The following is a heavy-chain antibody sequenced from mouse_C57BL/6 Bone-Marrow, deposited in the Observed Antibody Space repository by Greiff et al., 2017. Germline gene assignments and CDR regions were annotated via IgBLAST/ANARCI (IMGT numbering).Heavy chain of an antibody. Sequence: VQLQQSGPGLVQPSQSLSITCTVSGFSLPSYGVHWVRQSPGKGLEWLGVIWSGGSTDSNAAFISRLSISKDNSKRQVFVKMNSLQADDTAIYYCARNTIVRYYGSNYDWFAYWGQGTLVTVSA. V-gene: IGHV2-2*01. CDR3: ARNTIVRYYGSNYDWFAY. J-gene: IGHJ3*01. CDR2: IWSGGST. D-gene: IGHD1-1*01. CDR1: GFSLPSYG.